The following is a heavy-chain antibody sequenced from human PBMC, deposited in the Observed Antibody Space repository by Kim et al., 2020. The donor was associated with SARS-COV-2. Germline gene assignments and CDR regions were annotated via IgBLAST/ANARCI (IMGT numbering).Heavy chain of an antibody. D-gene: IGHD6-13*01. CDR2: IYYSGST. V-gene: IGHV4-59*01. CDR3: AREGYSSSPYFDL. Sequence: SETLSLTCTVSGGSISSYYWSWIRQPPGKGLEWIGYIYYSGSTNYNPSLKSRVTISVDTSKNQFSLKLSSVTAADTAVYYCAREGYSSSPYFDLWGRGTLVTVSS. J-gene: IGHJ2*01. CDR1: GGSISSYY.